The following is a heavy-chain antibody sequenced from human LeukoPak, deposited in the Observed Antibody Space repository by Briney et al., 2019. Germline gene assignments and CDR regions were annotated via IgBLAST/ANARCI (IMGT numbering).Heavy chain of an antibody. J-gene: IGHJ4*02. V-gene: IGHV3-43*02. CDR1: GFTFDDYA. Sequence: PGGSLRLSCAASGFTFDDYAMHWVRQAPGKGLECVSLISGDGGSTYYADSVRGRFTISRDNSKNSLYLQMNSLRTEDTALYYCARDTDTYYYDRWGQGTLVTVSS. D-gene: IGHD3-22*01. CDR3: ARDTDTYYYDR. CDR2: ISGDGGST.